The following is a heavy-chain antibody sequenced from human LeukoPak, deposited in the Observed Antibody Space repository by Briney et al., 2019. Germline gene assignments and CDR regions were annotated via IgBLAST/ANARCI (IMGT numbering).Heavy chain of an antibody. D-gene: IGHD4-17*01. J-gene: IGHJ4*02. V-gene: IGHV3-21*01. CDR3: AKGNFGDYGADY. Sequence: GGSLRLSCAASGFTFSSYSMNWVRQAPGKGLEWVSSISSSSTYIYYADSLKGRFTISRDNAKNSLYLQMNSLRVEDTAVYYCAKGNFGDYGADYWGQGTLVTVSS. CDR2: ISSSSTYI. CDR1: GFTFSSYS.